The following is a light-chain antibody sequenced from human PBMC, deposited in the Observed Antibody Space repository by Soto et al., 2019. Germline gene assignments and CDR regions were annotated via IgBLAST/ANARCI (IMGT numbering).Light chain of an antibody. Sequence: QSVLTQPASVSGSPGQSITISCTGTSSDVGGYNYVSWYQHHPGKAPKLIIYDVTNRPSGVSNPFSGSKPGNTASLTISGLQPEDEADYYCSSNTTSNSRQIVVGTGTKVTV. CDR3: SSNTTSNSRQIV. J-gene: IGLJ1*01. CDR1: SSDVGGYNY. V-gene: IGLV2-14*03. CDR2: DVT.